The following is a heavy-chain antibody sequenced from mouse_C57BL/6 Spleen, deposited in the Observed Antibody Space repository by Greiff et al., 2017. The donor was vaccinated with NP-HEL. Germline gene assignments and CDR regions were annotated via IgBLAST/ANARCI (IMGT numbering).Heavy chain of an antibody. CDR1: GYAFSSSW. CDR2: IYPGDGDT. CDR3: ARFLVFDY. Sequence: QVQLQQSGPELVKPGASVKISCKASGYAFSSSWMNWVKQRPGKGLEWIGRIYPGDGDTNYNGKFKGKATLTADKSSSTAYMQLSSLTSEDSAVYFCARFLVFDYWGQGTTLTVSS. V-gene: IGHV1-82*01. J-gene: IGHJ2*01.